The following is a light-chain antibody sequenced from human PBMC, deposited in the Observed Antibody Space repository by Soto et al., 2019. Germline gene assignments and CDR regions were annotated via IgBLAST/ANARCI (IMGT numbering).Light chain of an antibody. J-gene: IGKJ4*01. CDR2: AAS. CDR1: QDISNY. CDR3: QQFNTFLTP. Sequence: RLTQKQNSLSASVGDRVTITCRASQDISNYLAWYQQKPGKAPNLLIYAASTLQSGVPSRFSGSGSGTDFTLTISSLQPEDSATYYCQQFNTFLTPFGGGTKLDIK. V-gene: IGKV1-9*01.